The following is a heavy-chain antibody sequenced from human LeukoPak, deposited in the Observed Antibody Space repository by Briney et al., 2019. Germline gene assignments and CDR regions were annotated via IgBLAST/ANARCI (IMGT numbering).Heavy chain of an antibody. CDR1: GYTFTGYY. D-gene: IGHD2-2*01. V-gene: IGHV1-2*02. CDR3: ARGGVVVPAAKDY. J-gene: IGHJ4*02. Sequence: GASVKVSCKAPGYTFTGYYMHWVRQAPGQGLEWMGWINPNSGGTNYAQKFQGRVTMTRDTSISTAYMELSRLRSDDTAVYYCARGGVVVPAAKDYWGQGTLVTVSS. CDR2: INPNSGGT.